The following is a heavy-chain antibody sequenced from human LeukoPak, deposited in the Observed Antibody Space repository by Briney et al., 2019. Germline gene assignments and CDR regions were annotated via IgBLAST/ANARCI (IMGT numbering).Heavy chain of an antibody. D-gene: IGHD3-9*01. J-gene: IGHJ6*02. CDR3: ARDDRYFDLLPLDLYYYYYGMDV. Sequence: ASVKVSCKVSGYTLTELSMHWVRQAPGKGLEWMGGFDPEDGETIYAQKFQGRVTMTEDTSTDTAYMELSSLRAEDTAVYYCARDDRYFDLLPLDLYYYYYGMDVWGRGTTVTVSS. CDR2: FDPEDGET. CDR1: GYTLTELS. V-gene: IGHV1-24*01.